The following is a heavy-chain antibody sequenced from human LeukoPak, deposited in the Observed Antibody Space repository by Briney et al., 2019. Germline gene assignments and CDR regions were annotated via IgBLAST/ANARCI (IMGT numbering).Heavy chain of an antibody. CDR1: VYTFTCYY. J-gene: IGHJ4*02. Sequence: ASVKVSFKASVYTFTCYYMHWVRQAPGQGLEGMGWINPNSGCTNYAQKFQGRVTITRDTSISTAYMELSRLRSDDTAVYYCARVALDYYDSSGYIDYWGQGTLVTVSS. CDR3: ARVALDYYDSSGYIDY. V-gene: IGHV1-2*02. D-gene: IGHD3-22*01. CDR2: INPNSGCT.